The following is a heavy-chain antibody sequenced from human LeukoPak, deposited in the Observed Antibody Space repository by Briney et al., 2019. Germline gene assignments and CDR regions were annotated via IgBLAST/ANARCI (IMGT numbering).Heavy chain of an antibody. D-gene: IGHD2-2*01. CDR3: ARGFEYCSSTSCYFYFDY. J-gene: IGHJ4*02. V-gene: IGHV4-59*12. Sequence: PSETLSLTCTVSGGSISSYYWSWIRQPPGKGLEWIGYIYYSGSTNYNPSLKSRVTISVDKSKNQFSLKLSSVTAADTAVYYCARGFEYCSSTSCYFYFDYWGQGTLVTVSS. CDR1: GGSISSYY. CDR2: IYYSGST.